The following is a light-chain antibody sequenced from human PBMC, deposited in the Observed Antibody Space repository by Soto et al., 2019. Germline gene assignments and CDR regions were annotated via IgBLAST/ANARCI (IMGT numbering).Light chain of an antibody. J-gene: IGKJ1*01. CDR2: EAS. CDR3: HQRSYWPWT. Sequence: EIVLTQLPATLSLSPGERATLSCRASQSVSGYLVWYQQKPGQAPRLLIYEASTRATGIPARFSGSGTGTDFTLTINSLEPEDFAVYFCHQRSYWPWTFGQGTKVEIK. V-gene: IGKV3-11*01. CDR1: QSVSGY.